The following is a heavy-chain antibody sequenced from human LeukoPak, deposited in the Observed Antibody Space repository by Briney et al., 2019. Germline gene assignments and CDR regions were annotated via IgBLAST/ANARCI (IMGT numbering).Heavy chain of an antibody. J-gene: IGHJ5*02. D-gene: IGHD2-15*01. V-gene: IGHV4-59*12. CDR3: ARAVIVVAAATQRNWFDP. CDR1: GGSISSYH. CDR2: IYYTGST. Sequence: SETLSLTCTVSGGSISSYHWSWIRQPPGKGLEWIGYIYYTGSTNYNSSLKSRVTISVDTSKNQFSLNLSSVTAADTAIYYCARAVIVVAAATQRNWFDPWGQGTLVTVSS.